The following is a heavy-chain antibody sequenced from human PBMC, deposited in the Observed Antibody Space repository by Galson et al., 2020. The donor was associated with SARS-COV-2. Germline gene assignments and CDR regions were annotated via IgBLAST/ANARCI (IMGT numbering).Heavy chain of an antibody. D-gene: IGHD6-19*01. CDR1: GFTFSSYS. V-gene: IGHV3-21*01. J-gene: IGHJ4*02. CDR2: ISSSSSYI. Sequence: NSGGSLRLSCAASGFTFSSYSMNWVRQAPGKGLEWVSSISSSSSYIYYADSVKGRFTISRDNAKNSLYLQMNSLRAEDTAVYYCARPDSSGWAPVRYWGQGTLVTVSS. CDR3: ARPDSSGWAPVRY.